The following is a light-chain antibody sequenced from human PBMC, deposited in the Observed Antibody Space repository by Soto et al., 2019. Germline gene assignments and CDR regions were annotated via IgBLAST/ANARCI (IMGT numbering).Light chain of an antibody. CDR1: QSVSSY. CDR2: DAS. CDR3: QQRSNWPRT. V-gene: IGKV3-11*01. Sequence: EIVLTQSPATLSLSPGGRATLSCRASQSVSSYLAWYQQKPGQAPRLLIYDASNRATGIPAKFSGSGSGTDFTITISSLEPEDFAVYYCQQRSNWPRTFGQGTKVEIK. J-gene: IGKJ1*01.